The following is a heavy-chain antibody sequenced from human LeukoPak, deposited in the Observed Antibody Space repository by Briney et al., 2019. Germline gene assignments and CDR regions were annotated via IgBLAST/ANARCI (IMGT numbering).Heavy chain of an antibody. D-gene: IGHD6-13*01. V-gene: IGHV3-30*02. J-gene: IGHJ4*02. CDR3: AKAVAAAGSLDY. CDR1: GFTFSSYG. Sequence: GGSLRLSCAASGFTFSSYGMHWVRQAPGKGLEWVAFIRYDGSNKYYADSVKGRFTISRDNSKHTLYLQMNSMRAEDTAVYYCAKAVAAAGSLDYWGQGTLVTVSS. CDR2: IRYDGSNK.